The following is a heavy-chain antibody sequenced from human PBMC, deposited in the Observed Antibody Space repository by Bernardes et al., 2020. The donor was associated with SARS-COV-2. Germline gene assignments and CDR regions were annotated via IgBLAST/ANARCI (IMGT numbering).Heavy chain of an antibody. Sequence: ASVKVSCMASGYPFTGYYIHWVRQAPGQGLEWMGWINPNSGGTTYAQKFQGRVTMTRDTSINTAYMELSRLRSDDTAMFYCALPPTNYDRYAMDVWGQGTTVTVSS. D-gene: IGHD3-22*01. V-gene: IGHV1-2*02. CDR1: GYPFTGYY. CDR2: INPNSGGT. CDR3: ALPPTNYDRYAMDV. J-gene: IGHJ6*02.